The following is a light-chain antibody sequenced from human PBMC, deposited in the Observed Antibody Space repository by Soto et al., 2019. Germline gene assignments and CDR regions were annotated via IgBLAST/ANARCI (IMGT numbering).Light chain of an antibody. CDR1: QGVSSR. J-gene: IGKJ4*02. V-gene: IGKV1-12*01. CDR3: QQTNSFPLT. Sequence: DIQMTQSPSSVSASVGDTVAITCRASQGVSSRLAWYQQKSGTAPKVLISVASSLQSGVPSRFSGSGSGTDFTLTISSLQPEDFATYYCQQTNSFPLTFGGGTKVDIK. CDR2: VAS.